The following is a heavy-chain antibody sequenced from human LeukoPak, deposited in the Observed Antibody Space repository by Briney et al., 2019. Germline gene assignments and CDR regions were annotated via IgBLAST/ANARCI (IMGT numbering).Heavy chain of an antibody. J-gene: IGHJ4*02. D-gene: IGHD3-10*01. V-gene: IGHV3-21*01. CDR2: ISSSSIYI. CDR3: ARADYGSESYVIDY. CDR1: GFTFSSYS. Sequence: GGSLRLSCAASGFTFSSYSMNWVRQAPGKGLEWVSSISSSSIYIYYADSVKGRFTISRDNAKNSLYLQMNSLRAEDTAVYYCARADYGSESYVIDYWGQGTLVTVSS.